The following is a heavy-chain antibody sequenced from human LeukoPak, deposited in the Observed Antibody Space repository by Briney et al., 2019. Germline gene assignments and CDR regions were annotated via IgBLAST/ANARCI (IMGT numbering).Heavy chain of an antibody. Sequence: PGGSLRLSCAASGFTFSNYWMHWVRQAPGKGLVWVSRINSDGSSTSYADSVKGRFTISRDNAQNTMYLQMSSLRAEDTAVYYCAKDYLRDTSGYYYFRGQGTLVTVSS. D-gene: IGHD3-22*01. CDR1: GFTFSNYW. CDR3: AKDYLRDTSGYYYF. CDR2: INSDGSST. V-gene: IGHV3-74*01. J-gene: IGHJ4*02.